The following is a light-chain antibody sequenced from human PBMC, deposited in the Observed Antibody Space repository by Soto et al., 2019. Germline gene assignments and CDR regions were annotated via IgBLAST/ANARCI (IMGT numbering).Light chain of an antibody. J-gene: IGKJ2*01. CDR3: QQYNNWPPYI. Sequence: EIVMTQSPATVSVSPGESVTLSCRASQTIYTNLAWYQQRPGQAPRLLIFSSSTRATGVPARFSGSGSGTDFSLTISGLQSEDFAVYYCQQYNNWPPYIFGQGT. V-gene: IGKV3-15*01. CDR1: QTIYTN. CDR2: SSS.